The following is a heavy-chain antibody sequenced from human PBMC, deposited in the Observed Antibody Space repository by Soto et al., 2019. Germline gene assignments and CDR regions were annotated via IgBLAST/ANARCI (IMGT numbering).Heavy chain of an antibody. Sequence: QVQLVQSGAEVKKPGSSVRVSCKPSGGTLSSYTYNWVRQAPGQGLEWLGRIIPVINITNYAQKVQGRVTIAADKFTSTAYMELSSLRSDDSAIYYCARGVWPTGGGKNYYFYYMDVWGKGTTVTVS. V-gene: IGHV1-69*02. CDR3: ARGVWPTGGGKNYYFYYMDV. J-gene: IGHJ6*03. CDR2: IIPVINIT. CDR1: GGTLSSYT. D-gene: IGHD3-16*01.